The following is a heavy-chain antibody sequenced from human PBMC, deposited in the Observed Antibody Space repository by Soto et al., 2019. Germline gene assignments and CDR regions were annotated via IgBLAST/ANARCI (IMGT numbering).Heavy chain of an antibody. CDR2: MYNTGST. CDR3: ARGEDYYDSSGYYLFDY. J-gene: IGHJ4*02. V-gene: IGHV4-59*01. D-gene: IGHD3-22*01. Sequence: SGNPFLQRTVSGGPLSRYHLGWIRHPPRVGLEWIGYMYNTGSTIYNPSLKSRVTISVDTSKNQFSLKLSSVTAADTAVYYCARGEDYYDSSGYYLFDYWGQGTLVTVSS. CDR1: GGPLSRYH.